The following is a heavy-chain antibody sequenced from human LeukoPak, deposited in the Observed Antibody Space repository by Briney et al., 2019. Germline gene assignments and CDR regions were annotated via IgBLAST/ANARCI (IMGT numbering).Heavy chain of an antibody. CDR2: IIPIFGTA. D-gene: IGHD2-15*01. V-gene: IGHV1-69*13. CDR3: AREAVGVKGRFDY. J-gene: IGHJ4*02. CDR1: GGTFSSYA. Sequence: AASVKVSCKASGGTFSSYAISWVRQAPGQGLEWMGGIIPIFGTANYAQKFQGRVTITADESTSTAYMELSSPRSEDTAVYYCAREAVGVKGRFDYWGQGTLVTVSS.